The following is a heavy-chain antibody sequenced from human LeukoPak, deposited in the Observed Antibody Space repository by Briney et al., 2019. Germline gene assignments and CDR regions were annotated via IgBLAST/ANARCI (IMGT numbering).Heavy chain of an antibody. CDR3: VRGPRRGYSGDDLLI. V-gene: IGHV4-39*07. CDR2: IYHSGST. Sequence: SETLSLTCPVSGGSISSYYWGWIRQPPGKGLEWIGSIYHSGSTYYNPSLKSRVTISVDTSKNQFSLNLNSVTAADTAVYYCVRGPRRGYSGDDLLIWGQGTLVTVSS. CDR1: GGSISSYY. J-gene: IGHJ4*02. D-gene: IGHD5-12*01.